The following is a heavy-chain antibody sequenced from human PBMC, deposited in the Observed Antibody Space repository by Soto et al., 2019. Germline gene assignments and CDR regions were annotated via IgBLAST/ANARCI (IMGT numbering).Heavy chain of an antibody. CDR2: IYHSGST. CDR1: GGSISSGGYS. D-gene: IGHD1-1*01. V-gene: IGHV4-30-2*05. J-gene: IGHJ4*02. Sequence: SETLSLTCAVSGGSISSGGYSWSWIRQPPGKGLEWIGYIYHSGSTYYNPSLKSRVPISVDTSNDQFSLKLSSVSAADTAVYYCARGPSGDKVDYWSQGTLVTVSS. CDR3: ARGPSGDKVDY.